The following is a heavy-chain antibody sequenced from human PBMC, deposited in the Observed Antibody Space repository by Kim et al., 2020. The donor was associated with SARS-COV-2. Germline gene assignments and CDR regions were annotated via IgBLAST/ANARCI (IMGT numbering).Heavy chain of an antibody. J-gene: IGHJ6*02. Sequence: GESLKISCKGSGYSFTSYWIGWVRQMPGKGLEWMGIIYPGDSDTRYSPSFQGQVTISADKSISTAYLQWSSLKASDTAMYYCARHSPYYYYYYGMDVWGQGTTVTVSS. CDR3: ARHSPYYYYYYGMDV. CDR1: GYSFTSYW. CDR2: IYPGDSDT. V-gene: IGHV5-51*01.